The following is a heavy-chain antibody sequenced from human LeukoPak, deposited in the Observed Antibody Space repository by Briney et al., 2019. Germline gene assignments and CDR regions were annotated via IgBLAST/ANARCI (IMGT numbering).Heavy chain of an antibody. CDR2: IYYSGST. CDR3: ARLLIAGTADY. D-gene: IGHD6-13*01. CDR1: GGSISSYY. J-gene: IGHJ4*02. V-gene: IGHV4-59*01. Sequence: ASETLSLTCTVSGGSISSYYWSWIRQPPGKGLEWIGYIYYSGSTNYNPSLKSRVTISVDTSKNQFSLKLSSVTAADTAVYYCARLLIAGTADYWGQGTLVTVSS.